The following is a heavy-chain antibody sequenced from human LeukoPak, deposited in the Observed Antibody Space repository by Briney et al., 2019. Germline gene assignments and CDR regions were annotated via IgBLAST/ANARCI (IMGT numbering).Heavy chain of an antibody. V-gene: IGHV1-2*02. D-gene: IGHD5-12*01. CDR1: GYTFTGYY. Sequence: ASVKVSCKASGYTFTGYYIHWVRQAPGQGLEWMGWINPNSGGTNYAQKFQGRVTMTRDTSISTAYMELSRLRSDDTAVFYCASVRDGLRLSIPFDYWGQGTLVTVSS. CDR3: ASVRDGLRLSIPFDY. CDR2: INPNSGGT. J-gene: IGHJ4*02.